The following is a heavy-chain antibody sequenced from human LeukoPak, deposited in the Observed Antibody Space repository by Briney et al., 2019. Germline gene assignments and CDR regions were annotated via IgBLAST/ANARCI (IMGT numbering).Heavy chain of an antibody. D-gene: IGHD1-26*01. J-gene: IGHJ4*02. CDR1: GGSISSGGYY. CDR2: IYYSGST. V-gene: IGHV4-31*03. Sequence: SETLSLTCTVSGGSISSGGYYWSWIRQHPGKGLEWIGYIYYSGSTYYNPSLKSRVTISVDRSKNQFSLKLSSVTAADTAVYYCARGAIVGATIDYWGQGTLVTVSS. CDR3: ARGAIVGATIDY.